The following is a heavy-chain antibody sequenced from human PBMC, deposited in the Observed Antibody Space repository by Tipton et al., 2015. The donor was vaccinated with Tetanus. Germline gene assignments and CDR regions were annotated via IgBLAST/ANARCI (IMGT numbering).Heavy chain of an antibody. Sequence: SLRLSCAASGFTFSSYGMHWVRQAPGKGLEWVAVIWYDGSNKYYADSVKGRFTISRDNSKNTLYLQMNSLRAEDTAVYYCARAKKWARRDGYITNAFDIWGQGTMVTVSS. CDR3: ARAKKWARRDGYITNAFDI. D-gene: IGHD5-24*01. J-gene: IGHJ3*02. V-gene: IGHV3-33*01. CDR2: IWYDGSNK. CDR1: GFTFSSYG.